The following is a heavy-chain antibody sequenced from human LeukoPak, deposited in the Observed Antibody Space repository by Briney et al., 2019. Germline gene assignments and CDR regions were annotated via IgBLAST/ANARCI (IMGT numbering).Heavy chain of an antibody. CDR2: ISSSGSTI. D-gene: IGHD3-16*01. CDR1: GFTFSSYE. V-gene: IGHV3-48*03. J-gene: IGHJ4*02. CDR3: ASGRIMITFGD. Sequence: GGSLRLSCAASGFTFSSYEMNWVRQAPGEGLEWVSYISSSGSTIYYADSVKGRFTISRDNAKNSLYLQMNSLRAEDTAVYYCASGRIMITFGDGGQGTLVTVSS.